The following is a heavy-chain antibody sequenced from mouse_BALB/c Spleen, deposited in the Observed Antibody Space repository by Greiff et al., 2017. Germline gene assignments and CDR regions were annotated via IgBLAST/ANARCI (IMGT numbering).Heavy chain of an antibody. Sequence: VQLKESGPSLVKPSQTLSLTCSVTGDSITSGYWNWIRKFPGNKLEYMGYISYSGSTYYNPSLKSRISITRDTSKNQYYLQLNSVTTEDTATYYCARYPTTVVAPYAMDYWGQGTSVTVSS. V-gene: IGHV3-8*02. D-gene: IGHD1-1*01. J-gene: IGHJ4*01. CDR3: ARYPTTVVAPYAMDY. CDR2: ISYSGST. CDR1: GDSITSGY.